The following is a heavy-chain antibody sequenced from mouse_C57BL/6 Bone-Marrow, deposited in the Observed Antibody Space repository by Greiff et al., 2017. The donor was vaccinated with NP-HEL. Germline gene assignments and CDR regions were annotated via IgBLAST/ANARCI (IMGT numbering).Heavy chain of an antibody. V-gene: IGHV2-9*01. CDR2: IWGGGGT. Sequence: QVQLKQSGPGLVAPSQSLSITCTVSGFSLTSYGVDWVRQPPGKGLEWLGVIWGGGGTNYNSALMSRLSIRTDNSKNQIFLKMNSLQTDDTAMYYCAKRFYYGSSYDWYFDDWGTGTTVTVSS. D-gene: IGHD1-1*01. J-gene: IGHJ1*03. CDR3: AKRFYYGSSYDWYFDD. CDR1: GFSLTSYG.